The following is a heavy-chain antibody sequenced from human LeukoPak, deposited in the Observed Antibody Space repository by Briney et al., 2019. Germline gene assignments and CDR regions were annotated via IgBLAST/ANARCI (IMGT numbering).Heavy chain of an antibody. J-gene: IGHJ4*02. CDR3: ATGIAVAGIFSDY. Sequence: SETLSLTCTVSGGSISSSSYYWGWIRQPRGKGVEWIGSIYYIGSTYNNQSLKSQVTISVNKAKNKFSLNLGSVTAADTAVYYCATGIAVAGIFSDYWGQGTLVTVSS. V-gene: IGHV4-39*01. CDR1: GGSISSSSYY. D-gene: IGHD6-19*01. CDR2: IYYIGST.